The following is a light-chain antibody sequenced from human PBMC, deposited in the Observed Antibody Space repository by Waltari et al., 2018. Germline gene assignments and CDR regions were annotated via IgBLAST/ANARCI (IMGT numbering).Light chain of an antibody. CDR3: ASFTTSNTVV. CDR2: DVS. CDR1: NSDVGGYNY. Sequence: QSALTQPASVSGSPGQSITLSCTGTNSDVGGYNYVSWYQHDPGKAPKLMIYDVSKRPSGVSNRFSGSKSGNTASLTISGLQTEDEADYYCASFTTSNTVVFGGGTKLTVL. J-gene: IGLJ2*01. V-gene: IGLV2-14*03.